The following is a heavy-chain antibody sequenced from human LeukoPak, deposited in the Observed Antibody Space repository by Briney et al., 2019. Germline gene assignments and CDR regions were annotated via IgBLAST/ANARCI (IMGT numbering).Heavy chain of an antibody. CDR2: ISAYNGNT. CDR1: GYTFTSYG. D-gene: IGHD3-3*01. J-gene: IGHJ4*02. CDR3: ARERSGYAHFDY. V-gene: IGHV1-18*01. Sequence: RASVRVSCKASGYTFTSYGISWVRQAPGQELEWMGWISAYNGNTNYAQKLQGRVTMTTDTSTSTAYMGLRSLRSDDTAVYYCARERSGYAHFDYWGQGTLVTVSS.